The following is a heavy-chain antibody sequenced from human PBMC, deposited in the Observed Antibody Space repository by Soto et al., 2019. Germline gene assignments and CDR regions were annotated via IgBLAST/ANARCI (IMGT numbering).Heavy chain of an antibody. Sequence: PSETLSLTCTVSGGSISSSSYYWGWIRQPPGKGLEWIGSIYYSGSTYYNPSLKSRVTISVDTSKNQFSLKLSSVTAADTAVYYCATSWEVKGVAGQFDYWGQGTLVTVSS. J-gene: IGHJ4*02. CDR2: IYYSGST. D-gene: IGHD6-19*01. CDR1: GGSISSSSYY. V-gene: IGHV4-39*01. CDR3: ATSWEVKGVAGQFDY.